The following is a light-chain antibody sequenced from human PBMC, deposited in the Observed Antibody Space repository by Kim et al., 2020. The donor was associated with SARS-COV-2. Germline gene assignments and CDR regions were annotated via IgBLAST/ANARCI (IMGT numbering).Light chain of an antibody. J-gene: IGLJ2*01. V-gene: IGLV2-11*01. CDR2: DVA. CDR3: CSYAGSNTFVV. CDR1: SSDVGGWNY. Sequence: SCTGTSSDVGGWNYVSWYQQHPDKAPKLIIYDVAKRPPGVPNRFSGSKSGNTASLTISGIQTEDEADYYCCSYAGSNTFVVLGGGTMLTVL.